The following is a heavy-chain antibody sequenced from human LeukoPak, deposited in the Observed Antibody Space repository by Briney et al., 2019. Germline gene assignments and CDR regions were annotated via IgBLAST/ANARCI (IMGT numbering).Heavy chain of an antibody. J-gene: IGHJ4*02. CDR3: ASLGSRDF. V-gene: IGHV4-61*02. Sequence: SQTLSLTCTVSSASISSNNYWWNWIRQPAGKGLEWIGRVYTGSANYNPSLKSRVDISVDTSKNRFSLKLTSVTAADTAVYYCASLGSRDFWGQGTLVTVSS. D-gene: IGHD3-10*01. CDR1: SASISSNNYW. CDR2: VYTGSA.